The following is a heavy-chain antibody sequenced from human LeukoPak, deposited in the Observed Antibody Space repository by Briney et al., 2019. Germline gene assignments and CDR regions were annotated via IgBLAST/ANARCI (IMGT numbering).Heavy chain of an antibody. J-gene: IGHJ5*02. CDR3: AREVNDYSNYRWFDP. V-gene: IGHV4-59*01. D-gene: IGHD4-11*01. CDR1: GGSISSYC. Sequence: SETLSLTCTVSGGSISSYCWSWIRQPPGKGLEWIGYIYYSGSTNYNPSLKSRVTISVDTSKNQFSLKLSSVTAADTAVYYCAREVNDYSNYRWFDPWGQGTLVTVSS. CDR2: IYYSGST.